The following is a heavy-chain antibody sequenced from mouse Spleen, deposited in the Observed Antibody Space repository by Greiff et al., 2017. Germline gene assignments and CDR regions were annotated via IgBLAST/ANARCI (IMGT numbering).Heavy chain of an antibody. Sequence: EVKLVESGGGLVKPGGSLKLSCAASGFTFSSYAMSWVRQTPEKRLEWVATISSGGSYTYYPDSVKGRFTISRDNAKNTLYLQMSSLRSEDTAMYYCARRGLTGTDFDYWGQGTTLTVSS. CDR1: GFTFSSYA. D-gene: IGHD4-1*01. CDR2: ISSGGSYT. J-gene: IGHJ2*01. V-gene: IGHV5-9-1*01. CDR3: ARRGLTGTDFDY.